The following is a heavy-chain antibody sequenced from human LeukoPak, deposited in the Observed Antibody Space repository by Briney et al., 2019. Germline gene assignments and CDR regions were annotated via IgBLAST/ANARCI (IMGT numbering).Heavy chain of an antibody. CDR2: ISSSSSTI. J-gene: IGHJ4*02. D-gene: IGHD3-10*01. V-gene: IGHV3-48*04. CDR3: ARDLLLWFGELLL. CDR1: GFTFSSYS. Sequence: GGSLRLSCAASGFTFSSYSMNWVRQAPGKGLEWVSYISSSSSTIYYADSVKGRFTISRDNAKNSLYLQMNSLRAEDTAVYYCARDLLLWFGELLLWGQGTLVTVSS.